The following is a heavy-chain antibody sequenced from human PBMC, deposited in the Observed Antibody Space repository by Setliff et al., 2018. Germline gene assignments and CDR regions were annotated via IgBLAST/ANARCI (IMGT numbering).Heavy chain of an antibody. CDR1: GFTFSTYW. Sequence: LRLSCAASGFTFSTYWMSWVRQAPGKGLEWVANIKQDGGEKYYEDSVKGRFTISRDNPNNSLYPQMNNLRAEDRAVYYCARGGYSYGYWGQGTLVTVSS. D-gene: IGHD5-18*01. V-gene: IGHV3-7*04. J-gene: IGHJ4*02. CDR2: IKQDGGEK. CDR3: ARGGYSYGY.